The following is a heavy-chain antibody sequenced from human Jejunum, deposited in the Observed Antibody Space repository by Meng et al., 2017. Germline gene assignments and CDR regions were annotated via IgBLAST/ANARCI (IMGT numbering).Heavy chain of an antibody. CDR2: IKQDGSET. D-gene: IGHD3-10*01. Sequence: GESLKISCAASGFAFSAYWMTWVRQGPGKGLEWVANIKQDGSETYYVDSVKGRFIISRDNAKTSLYLQMSSLRAEDTAVYYCARREGSGTFIFDSWGQGSLVTVSS. J-gene: IGHJ4*02. V-gene: IGHV3-7*01. CDR3: ARREGSGTFIFDS. CDR1: GFAFSAYW.